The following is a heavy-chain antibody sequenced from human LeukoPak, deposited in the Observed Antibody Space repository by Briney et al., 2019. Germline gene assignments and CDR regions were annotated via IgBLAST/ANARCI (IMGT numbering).Heavy chain of an antibody. Sequence: GGSLRLSCAASGFTFSSYNMNWVRQAPGKGLEWVSYISRSSSSIYYADSVKGRFTISRDNAKNSVYLQMNSLSDEDTAVYYCARDQLYCTGGYCYFDYWGQGTLVTVSS. D-gene: IGHD2-8*02. CDR3: ARDQLYCTGGYCYFDY. J-gene: IGHJ4*02. CDR1: GFTFSSYN. V-gene: IGHV3-48*02. CDR2: ISRSSSSI.